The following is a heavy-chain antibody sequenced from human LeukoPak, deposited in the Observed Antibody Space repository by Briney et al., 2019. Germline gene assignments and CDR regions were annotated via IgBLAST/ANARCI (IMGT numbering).Heavy chain of an antibody. CDR3: ARGVGLGPADY. Sequence: ASAKVSCKASGGTFSSYAISWVRQAPGQGLEWMGRIIPILGIANYAQKFQGRVTITADKSTSTAYMELGSLRSEDTAVYYCARGVGLGPADYWGQGTLVTVSS. CDR2: IIPILGIA. CDR1: GGTFSSYA. J-gene: IGHJ4*02. V-gene: IGHV1-69*04. D-gene: IGHD2-15*01.